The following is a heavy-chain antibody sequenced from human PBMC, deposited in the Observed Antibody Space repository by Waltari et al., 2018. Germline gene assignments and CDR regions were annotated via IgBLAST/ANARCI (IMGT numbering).Heavy chain of an antibody. D-gene: IGHD6-13*01. Sequence: QVQLQESGPGLVKPSETLSLTCAVSGYSISSGYYWGWIRQPPGKGLEWIGSIYHSGSTYYNPARKSRVTRSVDTSKNQFALKLSAVTAADTAVYYCARISGIAAAGRGAWFDPWGQGTLVTVSS. CDR2: IYHSGST. V-gene: IGHV4-38-2*01. J-gene: IGHJ5*02. CDR3: ARISGIAAAGRGAWFDP. CDR1: GYSISSGYY.